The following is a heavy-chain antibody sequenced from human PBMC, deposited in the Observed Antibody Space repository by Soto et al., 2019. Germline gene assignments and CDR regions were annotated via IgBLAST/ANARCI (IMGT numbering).Heavy chain of an antibody. CDR2: ISPYTYNT. V-gene: IGHV1-18*04. CDR3: ARDLRGNSYYFDF. D-gene: IGHD2-21*01. CDR1: GYTFTSYG. Sequence: QVQLVQSGAEVKKPGASVKVTCQTSGYTFTSYGISWVRQAPGQGPEWMGWISPYTYNTNYAQKFQGRVTMTTDTSTSTVYMELRSLRSDDTAVYYCARDLRGNSYYFDFWGQGTLSTVSS. J-gene: IGHJ4*02.